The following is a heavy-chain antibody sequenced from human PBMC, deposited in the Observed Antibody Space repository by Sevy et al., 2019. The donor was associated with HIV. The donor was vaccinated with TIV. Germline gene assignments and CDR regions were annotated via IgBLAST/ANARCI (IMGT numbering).Heavy chain of an antibody. J-gene: IGHJ5*02. D-gene: IGHD5-18*01. CDR2: IYRSGST. V-gene: IGHV4-38-2*02. CDR1: GYSIGSDHY. Sequence: SETLSLTCTVSGYSIGSDHYWGCIRQPPGKGLEWIASIYRSGSTYYNPSLKSRVTMSLDTSRNQFSLKVRSVTAADTALYYCARELQVDTAMGHNWFDPWGHGTLVTVSS. CDR3: ARELQVDTAMGHNWFDP.